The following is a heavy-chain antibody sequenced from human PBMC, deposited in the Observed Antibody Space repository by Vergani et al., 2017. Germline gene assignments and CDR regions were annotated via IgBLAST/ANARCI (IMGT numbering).Heavy chain of an antibody. V-gene: IGHV3-74*03. CDR2: ISPDGRTT. J-gene: IGHJ4*02. CDR1: GFSFRTFS. Sequence: DVDLVESGGGFVQPGGSRRLSCAASGFSFRTFSMFWVRQPPGKGLAWVSKISPDGRTTEYADSVRGRFTISRDNANSMLYLQMNSLRDDDTAVYYCARLWFGESPHYWGQGTLVTVSS. CDR3: ARLWFGESPHY. D-gene: IGHD3-10*01.